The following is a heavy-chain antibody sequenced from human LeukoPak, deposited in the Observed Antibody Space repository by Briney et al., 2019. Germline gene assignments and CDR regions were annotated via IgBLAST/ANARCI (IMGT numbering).Heavy chain of an antibody. V-gene: IGHV4-34*01. CDR3: ALHSSSALFDY. CDR1: GGSCSGYY. CDR2: INHSGST. J-gene: IGHJ4*02. Sequence: SETLSLTCAVYGGSCSGYYWSWIRQPPGKGLEWIGEINHSGSTNYNPSLKSRVTISVDTSKNQFSLKLSSVTAADTAVYYCALHSSSALFDYWGQGTLVTVSS. D-gene: IGHD6-6*01.